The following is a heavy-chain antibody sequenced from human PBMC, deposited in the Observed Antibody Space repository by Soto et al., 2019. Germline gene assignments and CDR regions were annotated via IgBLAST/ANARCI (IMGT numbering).Heavy chain of an antibody. CDR3: AKWGSCYDYERAGARSGGDGGYACG. D-gene: IGHD5-12*01. CDR2: ISGSGGST. CDR1: GFTFSSYA. V-gene: IGHV3-23*01. Sequence: EVQLLESGGGLVQPGGSLRLSCAASGFTFSSYAMSWVRQAPGKGLEWVSAISGSGGSTYYADSVKGRFTISRDNSKNRLYLQMNSLRAEDTAVYYCAKWGSCYDYERAGARSGGDGGYACGWGQGTLVTVSS. J-gene: IGHJ4*02.